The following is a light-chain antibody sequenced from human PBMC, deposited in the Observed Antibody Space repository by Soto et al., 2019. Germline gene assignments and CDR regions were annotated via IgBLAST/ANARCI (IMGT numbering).Light chain of an antibody. CDR2: DVT. V-gene: IGLV2-14*01. CDR3: SSYTSSSTLYV. CDR1: SSNVGDNNY. Sequence: QSALTQPASVSGSPGQSITISCNETSSNVGDNNYVSWYQQHPGKAPKLMIYDVTHRPSGISNRFSGSKSGNTASLTISGLQAEDEADYYCSSYTSSSTLYVFGTGTKLTVL. J-gene: IGLJ1*01.